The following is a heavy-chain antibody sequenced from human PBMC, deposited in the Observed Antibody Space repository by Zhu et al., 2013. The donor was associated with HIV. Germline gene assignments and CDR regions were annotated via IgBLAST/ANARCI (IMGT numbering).Heavy chain of an antibody. CDR2: ISAYNGNT. D-gene: IGHD3-3*01. CDR3: ARVTRRFWSGANWFDP. J-gene: IGHJ5*02. Sequence: QVQLAQSGAEVKKPGASVKVSCKASGYTFTSYGISWVRQAPGQGLEWMGWISAYNGNTNYAQKLQGRVTMTTDTSTSTAYMELRSLRSDDTAVYYCARVTRRFWSGANWFDPGAREPWSPSPQ. CDR1: GYTFTSYG. V-gene: IGHV1-18*01.